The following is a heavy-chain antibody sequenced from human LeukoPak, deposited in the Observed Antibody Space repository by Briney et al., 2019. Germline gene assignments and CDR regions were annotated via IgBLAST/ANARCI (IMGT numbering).Heavy chain of an antibody. V-gene: IGHV3-33*01. CDR3: ARDRDV. J-gene: IGHJ4*02. CDR2: IWYDGINK. Sequence: GGSLRLSCAASGFTFSSYDMHWVRQAPGKGLEWVAVIWYDGINKYYVDSVKGRFTISRDYSKNTLYLQMNSLRAEDTAVYYCARDRDVWGQGTLVTVSS. CDR1: GFTFSSYD.